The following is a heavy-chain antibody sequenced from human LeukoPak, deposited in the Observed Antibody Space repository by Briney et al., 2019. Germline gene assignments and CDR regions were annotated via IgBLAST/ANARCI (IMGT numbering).Heavy chain of an antibody. CDR2: IYAGGNT. CDR3: ASGEWPQDY. CDR1: GFTVSGNY. J-gene: IGHJ4*02. V-gene: IGHV3-53*01. D-gene: IGHD3-10*01. Sequence: QAGGSLRLSCAASGFTVSGNYMTWVRQAPGRGLEWVSLIYAGGNTYYPASVKGRFTISRDNSKNTLYLQTNSLRAEDTAVYYCASGEWPQDYWGQGTLVTVSS.